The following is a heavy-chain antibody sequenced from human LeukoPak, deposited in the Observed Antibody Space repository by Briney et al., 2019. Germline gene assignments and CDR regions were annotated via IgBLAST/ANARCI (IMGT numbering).Heavy chain of an antibody. V-gene: IGHV3-11*01. J-gene: IGHJ5*02. CDR1: GFTFSDYY. CDR2: ICNSGSAM. Sequence: GGALRLSCADSGFTFSDYYMNWLRQAPGGGLEWVSYICNSGSAMYYADSVKGRFTISRDNAKNSLYLQMNSLRAEDTAVYYCASDSSGYFGPWGEGTLVTVSS. CDR3: ASDSSGYFGP. D-gene: IGHD3-22*01.